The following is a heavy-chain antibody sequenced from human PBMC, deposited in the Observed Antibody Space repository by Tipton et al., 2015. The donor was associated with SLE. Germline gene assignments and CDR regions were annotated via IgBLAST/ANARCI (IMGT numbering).Heavy chain of an antibody. CDR1: GGSISSYY. V-gene: IGHV4-39*01. CDR2: IYYSGST. J-gene: IGHJ3*02. D-gene: IGHD3-22*01. Sequence: TLSLTCTVSGGSISSYYWGWIRQPPGKGLGWIGRIYYSGSTYYNPSLKSRVTISVDTSKNQFSLKLSSVTAADTAVYYCARSSSGYRDAFDIWGQGTMVTVSS. CDR3: ARSSSGYRDAFDI.